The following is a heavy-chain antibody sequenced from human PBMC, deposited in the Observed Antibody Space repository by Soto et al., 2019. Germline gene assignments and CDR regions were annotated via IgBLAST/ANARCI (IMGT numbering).Heavy chain of an antibody. CDR2: IDGSGATK. J-gene: IGHJ4*02. CDR1: GFTFNDFE. D-gene: IGHD3-10*01. V-gene: IGHV3-48*03. Sequence: EVQLLESGGGLVQPGGSLRLSCGVSGFTFNDFEMNWVRQAPGKGPEWLAYIDGSGATKKYADSVRGRFTISRDNPNNSLFLQMSSLTAADTAIYYCARGFGQFNSWGQGTLVSVSS. CDR3: ARGFGQFNS.